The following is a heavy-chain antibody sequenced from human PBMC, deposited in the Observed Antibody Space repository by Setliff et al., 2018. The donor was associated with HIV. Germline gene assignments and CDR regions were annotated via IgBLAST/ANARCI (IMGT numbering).Heavy chain of an antibody. V-gene: IGHV1-18*01. CDR1: GGTFSNYA. D-gene: IGHD3-16*01. CDR3: ARVEAFGGVSYSYYYMDV. CDR2: IIPILGNT. Sequence: GASVKVSCKASGGTFSNYAITWVRQAPGQGLEWMGGIIPILGNTNYAQKLQGRVTMTTDTSTSTAYMELRSLRSDDTAVYYCARVEAFGGVSYSYYYMDVWGKGTTVTVSS. J-gene: IGHJ6*03.